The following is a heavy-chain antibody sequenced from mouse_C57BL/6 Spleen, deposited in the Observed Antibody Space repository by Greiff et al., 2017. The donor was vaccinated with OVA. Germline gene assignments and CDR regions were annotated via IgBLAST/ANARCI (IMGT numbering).Heavy chain of an antibody. D-gene: IGHD4-1*01. V-gene: IGHV1-77*01. CDR1: GYTFTDYY. J-gene: IGHJ4*01. CDR2: IGPGSGST. CDR3: ARGGDELGTFHYAMDY. Sequence: VQLQQSGAELVKPGASVKISCKASGYTFTDYYINWVKQRPGPGLEWIGKIGPGSGSTYYNEKFQGKATLTADKSSSTAYMQLSSLTSADSAVYFCARGGDELGTFHYAMDYWGQGTSVTVSS.